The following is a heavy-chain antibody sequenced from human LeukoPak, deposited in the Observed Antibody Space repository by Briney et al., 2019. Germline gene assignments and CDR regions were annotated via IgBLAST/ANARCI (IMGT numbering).Heavy chain of an antibody. Sequence: EASVTVCFKASGYTFTVYYMHWGRQAPGQGKGWVGWINPNSGGTNYAQKFQGRVTMTRDTSISTAYMQLSRLRSDDTAVYYCARSVRLVVAATNFDYWGQGTLVTVSS. J-gene: IGHJ4*02. CDR1: GYTFTVYY. CDR2: INPNSGGT. V-gene: IGHV1-2*02. D-gene: IGHD2-15*01. CDR3: ARSVRLVVAATNFDY.